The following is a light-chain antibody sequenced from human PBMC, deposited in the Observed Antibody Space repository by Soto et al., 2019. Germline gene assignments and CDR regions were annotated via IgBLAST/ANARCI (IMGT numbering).Light chain of an antibody. CDR2: GAS. Sequence: DIQMTQSPSSLSASVGDRVTITCRASQSITIYLNWYQQQPGKAPRLLIYGASTLHTGVPSRFSGSGSMTDFTLTISALQPEDFATYYCQQTYTAPRTFGQGTKVDI. J-gene: IGKJ1*01. CDR1: QSITIY. CDR3: QQTYTAPRT. V-gene: IGKV1-39*01.